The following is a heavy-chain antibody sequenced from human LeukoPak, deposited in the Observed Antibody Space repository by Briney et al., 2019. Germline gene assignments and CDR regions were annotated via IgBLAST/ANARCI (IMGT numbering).Heavy chain of an antibody. CDR3: AREASIAVAGTDHDAFDI. CDR2: IYSGGST. V-gene: IGHV3-53*01. D-gene: IGHD6-19*01. Sequence: GGSLRLSCAVSGFTVSSSHMSWVRQAPGKGREWVSVIYSGGSTYYADSVKGRFTISTDNSKNTLYLQMKSLRAEDTAVYYCAREASIAVAGTDHDAFDIRGQGTMVTVSS. J-gene: IGHJ3*02. CDR1: GFTVSSSH.